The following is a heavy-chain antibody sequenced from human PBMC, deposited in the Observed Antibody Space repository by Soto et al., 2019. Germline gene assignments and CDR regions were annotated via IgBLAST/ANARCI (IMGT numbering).Heavy chain of an antibody. J-gene: IGHJ4*02. CDR2: INHSGST. Sequence: SETLSLTCAVYGGSFSGYYWSWIRQPPGKGLEWIGEINHSGSTNYNPSLKSRVTISVDTSKNQFSLKLSSVTAADTAVYYCARAMWELQYYFDYWGQGTLVTVSS. CDR3: ARAMWELQYYFDY. CDR1: GGSFSGYY. V-gene: IGHV4-34*01. D-gene: IGHD1-26*01.